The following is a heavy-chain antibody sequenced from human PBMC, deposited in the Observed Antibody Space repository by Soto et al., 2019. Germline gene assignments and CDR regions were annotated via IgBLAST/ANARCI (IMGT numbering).Heavy chain of an antibody. CDR3: ARGGVPGYSYGPPFDY. Sequence: QVQLQESGPGLVKPSQTLSLTCTVSGGSISSGDYYWSWIRQLPGKGLEWIGYIYYSGSTYYNPSLKSRVTISVDTSKNQFSLKLSSVTAADTAVYYCARGGVPGYSYGPPFDYWGQGTLVTVSS. CDR1: GGSISSGDYY. D-gene: IGHD5-18*01. V-gene: IGHV4-30-4*01. J-gene: IGHJ4*02. CDR2: IYYSGST.